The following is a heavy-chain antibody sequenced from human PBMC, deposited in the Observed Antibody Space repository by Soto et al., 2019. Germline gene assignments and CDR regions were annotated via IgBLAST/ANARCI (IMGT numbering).Heavy chain of an antibody. V-gene: IGHV3-21*01. CDR3: ARDVTSSTYYYLSPGGFDP. D-gene: IGHD3-22*01. J-gene: IGHJ5*02. CDR1: GFTFSSYS. CDR2: ISSSSSYI. Sequence: EVQLVESGGGLVKPGGSLRLSCAASGFTFSSYSMNWVRQAPGKGLEWVSSISSSSSYIYYADSVKGRFTISRHNAKNSLYLQMNSLRAEDTAVYYCARDVTSSTYYYLSPGGFDPWGQGTLVTVSS.